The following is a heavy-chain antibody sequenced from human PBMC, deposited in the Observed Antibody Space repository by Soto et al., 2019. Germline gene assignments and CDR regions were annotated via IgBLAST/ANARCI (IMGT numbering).Heavy chain of an antibody. CDR1: GFTFSDYY. J-gene: IGHJ4*02. V-gene: IGHV3-11*01. D-gene: IGHD3-22*01. CDR2: ISRSGSSI. Sequence: QVQLVESGGGWVKPGGSLRLSCAASGFTFSDYYMSWIRQAPGKGLEWVSYISRSGSSIYYTDSVKGRFTISRDNAKNSLYLQLNSLRAEDTAVYYCARDLGYYDSSGYFDYWGQGTLVTVSS. CDR3: ARDLGYYDSSGYFDY.